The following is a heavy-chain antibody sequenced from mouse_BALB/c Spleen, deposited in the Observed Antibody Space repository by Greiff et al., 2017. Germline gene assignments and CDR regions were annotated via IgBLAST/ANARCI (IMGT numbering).Heavy chain of an antibody. D-gene: IGHD2-14*01. CDR3: ARKGYRDAMDY. V-gene: IGHV1-82*01. CDR2: IYPGDGDT. Sequence: GQLQQSGPELVKPGASVKISCKASGYAFSSSWMNWVKQRPGQGLEWIGRIYPGDGDTNYNGKFKGKATLTADKSSSTAYMQLSSLTSVDSAVYFCARKGYRDAMDYWGQGTSVTVSS. J-gene: IGHJ4*01. CDR1: GYAFSSSW.